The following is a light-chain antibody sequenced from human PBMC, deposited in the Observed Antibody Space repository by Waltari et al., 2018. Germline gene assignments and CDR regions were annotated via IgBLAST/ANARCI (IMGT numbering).Light chain of an antibody. CDR1: QSVSSN. Sequence: ELVMTQSPATLSVSPGERATLSCRASQSVSSNLAWYQQKPGQAPRLLIYGASTRATGIPARFSGSGSGTEFTLPISSMQSEDFAVYYCQQYNNWPPNTFGQGTKLEIK. CDR3: QQYNNWPPNT. CDR2: GAS. V-gene: IGKV3-15*01. J-gene: IGKJ2*01.